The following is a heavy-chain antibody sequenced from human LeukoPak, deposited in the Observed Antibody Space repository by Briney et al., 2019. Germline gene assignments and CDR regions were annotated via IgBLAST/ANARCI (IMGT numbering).Heavy chain of an antibody. CDR1: GGTFSSYA. CDR3: AREFSWVYFDY. V-gene: IGHV1-69*05. J-gene: IGHJ4*02. CDR2: IIPIFGTA. D-gene: IGHD1-26*01. Sequence: ASVKVSCKASGGTFSSYAISWVRQAPGQGLAWMGRIIPIFGTANYAQKFQGRVTITTDESTSTAYMELSSLRSEDTAVYYCAREFSWVYFDYWGQGTLVTVFS.